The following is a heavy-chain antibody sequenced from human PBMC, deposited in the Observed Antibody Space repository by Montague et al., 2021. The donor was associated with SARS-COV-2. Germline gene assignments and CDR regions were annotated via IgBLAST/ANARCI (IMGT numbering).Heavy chain of an antibody. CDR1: GGSITGYY. CDR3: VRDHPYGGPRGAYDI. D-gene: IGHD4-23*01. CDR2: IYDGGAV. Sequence: SGTRSLTCTVSGGSITGYYWSWLRRSPGKGLEWIAYIYDGGAVNYNPSLGSRVTISTDTSKNQLSLKVNSVTAADTAVYYCVRDHPYGGPRGAYDIWGQGTVVTVSS. J-gene: IGHJ3*02. V-gene: IGHV4-59*01.